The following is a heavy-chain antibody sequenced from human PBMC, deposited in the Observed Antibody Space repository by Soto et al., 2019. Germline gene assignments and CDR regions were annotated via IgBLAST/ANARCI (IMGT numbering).Heavy chain of an antibody. CDR1: GFTFSSYS. D-gene: IGHD2-2*01. CDR3: ARGAGEYQLLHMGYYYYGMDV. V-gene: IGHV3-21*04. Sequence: GGSLRLSCAASGFTFSSYSMNWVRQAPGKGLEWVSSISSSSSYIYYADSLKGRFTISRDNAKNSLYLQMNSLRAEDTAVYYCARGAGEYQLLHMGYYYYGMDVWGQGTTVTVS. J-gene: IGHJ6*02. CDR2: ISSSSSYI.